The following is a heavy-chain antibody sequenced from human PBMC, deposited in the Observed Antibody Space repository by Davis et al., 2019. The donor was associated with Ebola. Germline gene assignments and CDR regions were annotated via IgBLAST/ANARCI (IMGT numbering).Heavy chain of an antibody. CDR3: ARDGYSSSSQNWFDA. CDR1: GYVFHTYG. D-gene: IGHD6-6*01. V-gene: IGHV1-18*01. CDR2: ISGSNGNT. Sequence: ASVKVSCKASGYVFHTYGITWVRQAPGQGLEWMGWISGSNGNTQYPPKFEDRVTMSTDTSTNTVYMELRNLRSDDTAVYYCARDGYSSSSQNWFDAWGQGTLVTVSS. J-gene: IGHJ5*02.